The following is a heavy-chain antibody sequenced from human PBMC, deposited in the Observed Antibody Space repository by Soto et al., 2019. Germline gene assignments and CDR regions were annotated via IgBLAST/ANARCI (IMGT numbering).Heavy chain of an antibody. CDR1: GFTFSSYG. CDR2: ISYDGSNK. Sequence: QVQLVESGGGVVQPGRSLRLSCAASGFTFSSYGMHWVRQAPGKGLEWVAVISYDGSNKYYADSVKGRFTISRDNSKNTLYLQMNSLRAADTAVYYCAKDRYWYSSSWPDYWGQGTLVTVSS. CDR3: AKDRYWYSSSWPDY. J-gene: IGHJ4*02. D-gene: IGHD6-13*01. V-gene: IGHV3-30*18.